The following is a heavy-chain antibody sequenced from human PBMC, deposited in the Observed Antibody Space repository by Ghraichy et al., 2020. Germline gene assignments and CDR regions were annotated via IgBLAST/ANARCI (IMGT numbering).Heavy chain of an antibody. CDR2: IRYDGSNK. V-gene: IGHV3-30*02. D-gene: IGHD3-22*01. Sequence: GGSLRLSCAASGFTFSSYGMHWVRQAPGKGLEWVAFIRYDGSNKYYADSVKGRFTISRDNSKNTLYLQMNSLRAEDTAVYYCAKDVGRSRGYYDSTGAGWYWGQGTLVTVSS. CDR1: GFTFSSYG. J-gene: IGHJ4*02. CDR3: AKDVGRSRGYYDSTGAGWY.